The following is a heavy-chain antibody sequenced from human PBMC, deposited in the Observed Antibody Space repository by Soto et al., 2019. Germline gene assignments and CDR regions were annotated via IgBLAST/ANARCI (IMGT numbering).Heavy chain of an antibody. CDR3: ARPLSGSYRGPFDY. CDR2: IYPADSDT. Sequence: GESLKISCKGSGYSFPSQWIGWVRQMPGKGLEWMGNIYPADSDTRYSPSFQGQVTISADKSISTAYLQWSSLKASDTAMYYCARPLSGSYRGPFDYWGQGTLVTVSS. D-gene: IGHD1-26*01. J-gene: IGHJ4*02. CDR1: GYSFPSQW. V-gene: IGHV5-51*01.